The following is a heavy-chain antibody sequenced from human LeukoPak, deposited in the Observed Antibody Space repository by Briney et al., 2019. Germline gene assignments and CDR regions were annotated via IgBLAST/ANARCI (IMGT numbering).Heavy chain of an antibody. CDR3: ARGGSSGWYVDY. Sequence: ASVKVSCKASGYTFTSYDINWVRQATGQGLEWMGWMNPNSGNTGYAQKFQGRVTMTRNNSISTAYMELRSLRSEDTAVYYCARGGSSGWYVDYWGQGTLVTVSS. D-gene: IGHD6-19*01. J-gene: IGHJ4*02. CDR2: MNPNSGNT. V-gene: IGHV1-8*01. CDR1: GYTFTSYD.